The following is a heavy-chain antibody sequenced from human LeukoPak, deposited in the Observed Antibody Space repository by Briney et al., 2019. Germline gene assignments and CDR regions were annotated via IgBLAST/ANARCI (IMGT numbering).Heavy chain of an antibody. CDR3: ARDFYDGFALDY. J-gene: IGHJ4*02. CDR1: GFTFRTYW. V-gene: IGHV3-7*01. CDR2: IKQDGSEK. D-gene: IGHD2/OR15-2a*01. Sequence: GGSLRLSCVTSGFTFRTYWMSWVRQAPGKGLEWVANIKQDGSEKYYVDSVKGRFTISRDNAKNSLYLQMDNLRAEDTGVYYCARDFYDGFALDYWGQGTLVTVSS.